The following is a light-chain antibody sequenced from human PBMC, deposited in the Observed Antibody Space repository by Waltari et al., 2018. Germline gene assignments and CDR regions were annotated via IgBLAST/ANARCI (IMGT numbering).Light chain of an antibody. CDR3: LQDYIFPLT. CDR1: EDIRND. J-gene: IGKJ4*01. V-gene: IGKV1-6*01. CDR2: AAS. Sequence: AIQMTQSPSSLSASVGDRVTITCRASEDIRNDLGWYQQKPGKAPRLLIFAASTLQSGVPARVSGRGSGTDFTLTLSSLQPEDFATYFCLQDYIFPLTFGGGTTVEI.